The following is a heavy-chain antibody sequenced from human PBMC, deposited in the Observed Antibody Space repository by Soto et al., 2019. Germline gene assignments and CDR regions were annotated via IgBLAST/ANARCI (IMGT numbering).Heavy chain of an antibody. Sequence: SVKVSCKASGGTFSSYAISWVRQAPGQGLEWMGGIIPIFGTANYAQKFQGRVTITADESTSTAYMELSSLRSEDTAVYYCARDEIYYDYVWGSYRARGAFDIWGQGTMVTVSS. V-gene: IGHV1-69*13. CDR2: IIPIFGTA. CDR1: GGTFSSYA. J-gene: IGHJ3*02. CDR3: ARDEIYYDYVWGSYRARGAFDI. D-gene: IGHD3-16*01.